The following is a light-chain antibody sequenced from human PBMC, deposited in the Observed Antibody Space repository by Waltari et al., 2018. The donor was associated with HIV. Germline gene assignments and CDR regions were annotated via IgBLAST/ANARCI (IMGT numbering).Light chain of an antibody. Sequence: EIVLTQSPATVSLSPGERATLSCRASQSVSSYLAWYQQKPGQAPRLLIYDASNRATGIPARFSGSGSGTDFTLTITSLEPEDFAVYYCQHRSDWPITFGQGTRLEIK. V-gene: IGKV3-11*01. CDR3: QHRSDWPIT. J-gene: IGKJ5*01. CDR1: QSVSSY. CDR2: DAS.